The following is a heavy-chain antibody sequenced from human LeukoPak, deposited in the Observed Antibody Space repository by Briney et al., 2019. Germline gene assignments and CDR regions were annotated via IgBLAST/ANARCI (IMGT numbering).Heavy chain of an antibody. CDR2: MQSTGIS. D-gene: IGHD5-18*01. V-gene: IGHV4-59*01. CDR3: ARDKQHSYGRYFDH. CDR1: GGSISTYH. J-gene: IGHJ4*02. Sequence: SETLSLTCSVSGGSISTYHWNWIRQPPGKGLEWIGYMQSTGISKYSPSLKSRAAIFVDTSKNQVVLNLSSVTAADTAVYYCARDKQHSYGRYFDHWGQGMLVTVSS.